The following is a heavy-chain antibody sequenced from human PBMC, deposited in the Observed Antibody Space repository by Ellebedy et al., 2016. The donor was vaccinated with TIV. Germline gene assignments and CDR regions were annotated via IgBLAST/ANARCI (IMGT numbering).Heavy chain of an antibody. CDR3: ARDTRYDFWSGYSN. CDR1: GFTFDDYA. CDR2: ISWNSGNR. Sequence: SLKISCAGSGFTFDDYAMHWVRQAPGKGLEWVSGISWNSGNRGYADSVKGRFTISRDNAKNSLYLQMNSLRAEDTAVYFCARDTRYDFWSGYSNWGQGTLVTVSS. V-gene: IGHV3-9*01. D-gene: IGHD3-3*01. J-gene: IGHJ4*02.